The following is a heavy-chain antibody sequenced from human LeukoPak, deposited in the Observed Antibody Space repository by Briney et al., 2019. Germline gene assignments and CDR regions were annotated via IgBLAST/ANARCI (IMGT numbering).Heavy chain of an antibody. J-gene: IGHJ4*02. Sequence: GGSLRLSWAASGFTFSSYAMSWFRQAPGKGLEWVSAISGSGGSTYYADSVKGRFTISRDNSKNTLYLQMNSLRAEDTAVYYCAKDFHSSGYYFEFWTFDYWGQGTLVTVSS. CDR1: GFTFSSYA. CDR3: AKDFHSSGYYFEFWTFDY. V-gene: IGHV3-23*01. CDR2: ISGSGGST. D-gene: IGHD3-22*01.